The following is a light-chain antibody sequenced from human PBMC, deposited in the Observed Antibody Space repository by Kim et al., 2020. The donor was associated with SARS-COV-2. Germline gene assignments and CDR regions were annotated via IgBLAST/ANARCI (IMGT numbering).Light chain of an antibody. V-gene: IGKV1-27*01. J-gene: IGKJ1*01. CDR3: QKCDSAPWT. CDR1: QDISNY. CDR2: AAS. Sequence: DIQMTQSPSSLSASVGDRVTMTCRASQDISNYLAWFQLKPGKAPKLLIYAASALQPGVPSRFSGSGSGTDFTLTVTSLQPEDVATYYCQKCDSAPWTFGQGTKVDIK.